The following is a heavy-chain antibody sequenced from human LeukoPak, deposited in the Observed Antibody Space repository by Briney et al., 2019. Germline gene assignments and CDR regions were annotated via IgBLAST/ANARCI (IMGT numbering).Heavy chain of an antibody. D-gene: IGHD1-26*01. CDR1: GFSLSTSGVG. Sequence: SGPTLVNPTQTLTLTCTFSGFSLSTSGVGVGWIRQPPGKALEWLALIYWDDDKRYSPSLKSRLTITKDTSKNQVVLRMTNLDPVDTATYFCVHPHDDSGGYWGYFDYWGQGTLVTVSS. J-gene: IGHJ4*02. CDR2: IYWDDDK. CDR3: VHPHDDSGGYWGYFDY. V-gene: IGHV2-5*02.